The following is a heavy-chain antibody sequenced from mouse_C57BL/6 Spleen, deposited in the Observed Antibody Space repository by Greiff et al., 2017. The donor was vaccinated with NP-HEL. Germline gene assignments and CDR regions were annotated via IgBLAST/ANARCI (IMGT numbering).Heavy chain of an antibody. CDR1: GYTFTSYW. D-gene: IGHD1-1*01. J-gene: IGHJ3*01. CDR3: ASDYGSSYEGWFAY. V-gene: IGHV1-61*01. CDR2: IYPSDSET. Sequence: VQLQQPGAELVRPGSSVKLSCKASGYTFTSYWLDWVKQRPGQSLEWIGNIYPSDSETHYNQKFKDKATLTVDKSSSTAYMQLSSLTSEDSAGYYCASDYGSSYEGWFAYWGQGTLVTVSA.